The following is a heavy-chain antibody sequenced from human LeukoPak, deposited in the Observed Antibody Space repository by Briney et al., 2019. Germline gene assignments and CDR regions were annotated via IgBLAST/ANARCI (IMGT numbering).Heavy chain of an antibody. Sequence: GGSPRLSCAASGFSLSRYWMHWVRQVPGKGLVWVSRTDEDGSITSYADSVKGRFTISRDNAKNTLYLQMNSLRVDDTALYYCATDLGGVGALWGQGTLVTVSS. CDR2: TDEDGSIT. D-gene: IGHD1-26*01. V-gene: IGHV3-74*01. J-gene: IGHJ4*02. CDR1: GFSLSRYW. CDR3: ATDLGGVGAL.